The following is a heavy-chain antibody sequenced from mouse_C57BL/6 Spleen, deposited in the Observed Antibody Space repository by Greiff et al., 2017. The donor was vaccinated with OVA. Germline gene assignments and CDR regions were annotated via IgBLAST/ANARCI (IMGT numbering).Heavy chain of an antibody. CDR3: ARSYDYDYYAMDY. V-gene: IGHV1-12*01. J-gene: IGHJ4*01. D-gene: IGHD2-4*01. CDR1: GYTFTRYN. Sequence: QVQLQQSGAELVRPGASVKMSCKASGYTFTRYNMHWVKQTPRPGLERIGAIYPGNGDTSYNQKFKGKATLTVDKSASTAYRQLSSLTSEDSAVYFCARSYDYDYYAMDYWGQGTSVTVSS. CDR2: IYPGNGDT.